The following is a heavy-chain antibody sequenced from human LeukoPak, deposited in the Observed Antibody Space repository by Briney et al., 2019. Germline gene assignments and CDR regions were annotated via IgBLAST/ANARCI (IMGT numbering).Heavy chain of an antibody. CDR1: GFTFSGFA. V-gene: IGHV3-23*01. Sequence: PGGSLRLSSAASGFTFSGFAMSWVRQAPGKGLEWVSGISGSGGSTYYADSVKGRFIISRDNSKNTLYLQMNSLRVEDTAVYYCARAPGIRNAFDIWGQGTMVTVSS. CDR3: ARAPGIRNAFDI. D-gene: IGHD3-10*01. J-gene: IGHJ3*02. CDR2: ISGSGGST.